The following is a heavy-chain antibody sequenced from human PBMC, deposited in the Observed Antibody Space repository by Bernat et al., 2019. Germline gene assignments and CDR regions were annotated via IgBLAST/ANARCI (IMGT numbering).Heavy chain of an antibody. Sequence: QVQLVQSGAEVKKPGASVKVSCKASGYTFTSYGISWVRQAPGQGLEWMGWISAYNGNTNYAQKLQGRVTMTTDTSTSTAYMELRSLRSDDTAVYYCARDPRSTIFGVGGCYFDYWGQGTLVPVSA. CDR1: GYTFTSYG. V-gene: IGHV1-18*04. CDR2: ISAYNGNT. J-gene: IGHJ4*02. D-gene: IGHD3-3*01. CDR3: ARDPRSTIFGVGGCYFDY.